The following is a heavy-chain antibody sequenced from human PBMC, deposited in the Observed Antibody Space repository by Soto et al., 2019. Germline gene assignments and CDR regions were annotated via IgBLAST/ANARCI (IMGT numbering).Heavy chain of an antibody. CDR2: TYWDDDN. V-gene: IGHV2-5*02. J-gene: IGHJ3*01. CDR3: AHRLTLMSTWNYCAFDV. D-gene: IGHD1-7*01. Sequence: QITLRESGPTLVKPTQTLTLTCSLSGVSITNQGVGVGWVRQPPGKALEWLAFTYWDDDNRYNPSLKPRLTTIKDTSRNQVVLIMTNMDPADTATYACAHRLTLMSTWNYCAFDVWGQGTLVTVPS. CDR1: GVSITNQGVG.